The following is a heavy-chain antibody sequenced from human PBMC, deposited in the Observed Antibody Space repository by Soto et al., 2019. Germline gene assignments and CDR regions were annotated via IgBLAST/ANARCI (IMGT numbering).Heavy chain of an antibody. CDR1: GYSFTSYW. Sequence: GEPLKISCKFSGYSFTSYWIGWVRQMPGKGLEWMGIIYPGDSDTRYSPSFQGHVTISADKSFTTAYLQWSSLKASDTAMYYCAQSPRLTEAFDIWGQGTMVTVSS. CDR3: AQSPRLTEAFDI. CDR2: IYPGDSDT. J-gene: IGHJ3*02. V-gene: IGHV5-51*01.